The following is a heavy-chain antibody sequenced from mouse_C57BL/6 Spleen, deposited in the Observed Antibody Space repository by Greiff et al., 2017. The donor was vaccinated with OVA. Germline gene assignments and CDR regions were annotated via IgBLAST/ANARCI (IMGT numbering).Heavy chain of an antibody. CDR3: ARGSSGYRLDY. V-gene: IGHV1-26*01. Sequence: VQLKQSGPELVKPGASVKISCKASGYTFTDYYMNWVKQSHGKSLEWIGGINPNNGGTSYNQKFKGKATLTVDKSSSTAYMELRSLTSEDSAVYYCARGSSGYRLDYWGQGTTLTVSS. CDR2: INPNNGGT. D-gene: IGHD3-2*02. CDR1: GYTFTDYY. J-gene: IGHJ2*01.